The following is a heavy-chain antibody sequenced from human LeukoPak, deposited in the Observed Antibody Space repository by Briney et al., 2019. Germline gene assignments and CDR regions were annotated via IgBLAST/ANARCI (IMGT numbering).Heavy chain of an antibody. CDR2: ISSSSSYI. CDR3: ARDLSPYYYDSSGYYRHWFDP. J-gene: IGHJ5*02. Sequence: GGSLRLSCAASGFTFSSYSMNWVRQAPGKGLEWVSSISSSSSYIYYADSVKGRFTISRDNAKNSLYLQMNSLRAEDTAVYYCARDLSPYYYDSSGYYRHWFDPWGQGALVTVSS. D-gene: IGHD3-22*01. CDR1: GFTFSSYS. V-gene: IGHV3-21*01.